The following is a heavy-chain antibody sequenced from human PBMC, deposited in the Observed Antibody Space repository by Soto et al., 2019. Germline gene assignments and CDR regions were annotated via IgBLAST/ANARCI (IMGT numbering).Heavy chain of an antibody. V-gene: IGHV1-18*01. CDR3: ARAQRIQLWASGMDV. CDR1: GYSFTTSG. J-gene: IGHJ6*02. CDR2: ISTYNGNT. D-gene: IGHD5-18*01. Sequence: ASVKVSCKASGYSFTTSGITWVRQAPGQGLEWMGWISTYNGNTNYAQKFQGRVTITADESTTTAYMELRSLRSEDAAVYYCARAQRIQLWASGMDVWGQGTTVTVSS.